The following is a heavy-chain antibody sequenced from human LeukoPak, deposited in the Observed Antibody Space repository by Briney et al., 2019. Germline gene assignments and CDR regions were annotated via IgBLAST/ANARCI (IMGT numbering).Heavy chain of an antibody. CDR3: ARRGPSRAFDI. Sequence: SSETLSLTCAVSGGSISSGGYSWSWIRQPPGKGLEWIGYIYYSGSTNYNPSLKSRVTISVDTSKNQFSLKLSSVTAADTAVYYCARRGPSRAFDIWGQGTMVTVSS. J-gene: IGHJ3*02. V-gene: IGHV4-61*08. CDR2: IYYSGST. CDR1: GGSISSGGYS.